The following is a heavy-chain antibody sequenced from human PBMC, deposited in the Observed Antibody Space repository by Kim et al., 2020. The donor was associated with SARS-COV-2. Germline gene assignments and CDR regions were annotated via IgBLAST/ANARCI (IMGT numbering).Heavy chain of an antibody. D-gene: IGHD2-2*01. V-gene: IGHV3-21*01. CDR1: GFTFSSYS. Sequence: GGSLRLSCAASGFTFSSYSMNWVRQAPGKGLEWVSSISSSSSYIYYADSVKGRFTISRDNAKNSLYLQMNSLRAEDTAVYYCARDTCSSTSCSYYYYYGMDVWGQGTTVTVSS. CDR2: ISSSSSYI. J-gene: IGHJ6*02. CDR3: ARDTCSSTSCSYYYYYGMDV.